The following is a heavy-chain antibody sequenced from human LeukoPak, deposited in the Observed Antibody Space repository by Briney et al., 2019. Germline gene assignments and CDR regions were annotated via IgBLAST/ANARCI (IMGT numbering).Heavy chain of an antibody. Sequence: GGSLRLSCAASGFTFSSYSMNWVRQAPGKGLEWVSYISSSGSTIYYADSVKGRFTISRDNAKNSLYLQMNSLRAEDTAVYYCARVLYSSGWYGDHYWGQGTLVTVSS. J-gene: IGHJ4*02. D-gene: IGHD6-19*01. V-gene: IGHV3-48*01. CDR1: GFTFSSYS. CDR2: ISSSGSTI. CDR3: ARVLYSSGWYGDHY.